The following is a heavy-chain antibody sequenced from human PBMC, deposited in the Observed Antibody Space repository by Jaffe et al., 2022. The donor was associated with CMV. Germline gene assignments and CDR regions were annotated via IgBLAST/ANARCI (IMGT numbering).Heavy chain of an antibody. CDR1: GFTFSSYA. CDR3: AKEPNGLYGYGDLFLYYFDY. D-gene: IGHD4-17*01. V-gene: IGHV3-23*01. CDR2: ISGSGGST. Sequence: EVQLLESGGGLVQPGGSLRLSCAASGFTFSSYAMSWVRQAPGKGLEWVSAISGSGGSTYYADSVKGRFTISRDNSKNTLYLQMNSLRAEDTAVYYCAKEPNGLYGYGDLFLYYFDYWGQGTLVTVSS. J-gene: IGHJ4*02.